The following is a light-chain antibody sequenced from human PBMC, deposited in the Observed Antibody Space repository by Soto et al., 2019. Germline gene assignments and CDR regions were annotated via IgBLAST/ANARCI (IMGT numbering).Light chain of an antibody. V-gene: IGLV2-14*01. CDR3: SSYTSTSILPFVV. Sequence: QSALTQPASVSGSPGQSITISCTGSSGDFGGYKYVSWYQQHPGKAPKLVIYDVTNRPSGVSNRFSGSKSGNTASLTISGLQAEDEADYYCSSYTSTSILPFVVFGGGTKLTVL. CDR1: SGDFGGYKY. CDR2: DVT. J-gene: IGLJ2*01.